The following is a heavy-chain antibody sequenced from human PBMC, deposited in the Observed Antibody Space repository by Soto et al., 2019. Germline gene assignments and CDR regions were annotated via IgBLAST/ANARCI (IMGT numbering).Heavy chain of an antibody. V-gene: IGHV1-3*01. D-gene: IGHD1-7*01. CDR2: INAGNGNT. CDR1: GYTFTSYA. CDR3: ARGTGTTGYYYYMDV. Sequence: GASVKVSCKASGYTFTSYAMHWVRQAPGQRLEWMGWINAGNGNTKYSQKFQGRVTITRDTSASTAYMELSSLRSEDTAVYYCARGTGTTGYYYYMDVWGKGTTVTVSS. J-gene: IGHJ6*03.